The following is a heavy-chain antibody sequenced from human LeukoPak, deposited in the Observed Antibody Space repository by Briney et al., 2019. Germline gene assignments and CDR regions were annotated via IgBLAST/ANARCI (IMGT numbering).Heavy chain of an antibody. CDR3: ARVADRGY. J-gene: IGHJ4*02. V-gene: IGHV7-4-1*02. CDR2: IDTNTGDP. D-gene: IGHD3-10*01. CDR1: GYMFTSFG. Sequence: GASVKVSCKASGYMFTSFGMNWVRQAPGQGLEWMGRIDTNTGDPTYAQGFTGRFVFSLDTSVNTAYLEITRLKAEDTAIYYCARVADRGYRGQGTLVTVSS.